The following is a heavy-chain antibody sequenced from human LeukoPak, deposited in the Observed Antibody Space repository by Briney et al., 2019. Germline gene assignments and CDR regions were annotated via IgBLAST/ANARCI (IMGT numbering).Heavy chain of an antibody. CDR1: GGTFSSYA. D-gene: IGHD6-19*01. V-gene: IGHV1-69*05. Sequence: ASVTVSCKASGGTFSSYAISWVRQAPGQGREWMGGIIPIFGTANYAQKFQGRVTMTRDTSTSTVYMELSSLRSEDTAVYYCARDLTGYSSDMDVWGQGTTVTVSS. CDR2: IIPIFGTA. CDR3: ARDLTGYSSDMDV. J-gene: IGHJ6*02.